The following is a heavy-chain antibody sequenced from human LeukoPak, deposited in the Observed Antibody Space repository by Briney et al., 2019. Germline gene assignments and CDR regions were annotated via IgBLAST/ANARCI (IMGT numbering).Heavy chain of an antibody. CDR2: INPNSGGT. V-gene: IGHV1-2*04. CDR1: GYTFTGYY. CDR3: ARGDDILTGYLYYLDY. J-gene: IGHJ4*02. D-gene: IGHD3-9*01. Sequence: WASVKVSCKASGYTFTGYYMHWVRQAPGQGLEWMGWINPNSGGTNYAQKFQGWVTMTRDTSISTAYMELSRLRSDDTAVYYCARGDDILTGYLYYLDYWGQGTLVTVSS.